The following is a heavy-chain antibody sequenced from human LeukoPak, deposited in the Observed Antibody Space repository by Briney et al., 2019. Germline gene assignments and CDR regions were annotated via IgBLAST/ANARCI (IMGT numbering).Heavy chain of an antibody. J-gene: IGHJ4*02. CDR1: GGSISSYY. CDR3: ARQGTGTTAIQVLHFDY. CDR2: IYYSGST. V-gene: IGHV4-59*01. Sequence: PSETLSLTCTVSGGSISSYYWSWIRQPPGKGLEWIGYIYYSGSTNYNPSLKSRVTISVDTSKNQFSLKLSSVTAADTAVYYCARQGTGTTAIQVLHFDYWGQGTLVTVSS. D-gene: IGHD1-1*01.